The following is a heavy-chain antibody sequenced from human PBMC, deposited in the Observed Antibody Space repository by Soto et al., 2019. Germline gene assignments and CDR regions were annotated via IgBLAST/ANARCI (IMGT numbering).Heavy chain of an antibody. V-gene: IGHV3-9*01. Sequence: SLRLSCAASGFNFGDYAMHWVRQVPGKGLEWVAGIDWNSGMIVYADSVKGRFTISRDNAKNSLFLQMNSLRREDTAFYYCARDYFELRGISYNWLDPWGQGTLVTVSS. D-gene: IGHD3-16*01. CDR1: GFNFGDYA. CDR2: IDWNSGMI. J-gene: IGHJ5*02. CDR3: ARDYFELRGISYNWLDP.